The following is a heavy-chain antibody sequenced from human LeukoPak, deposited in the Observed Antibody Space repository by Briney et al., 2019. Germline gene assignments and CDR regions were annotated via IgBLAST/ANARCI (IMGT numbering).Heavy chain of an antibody. CDR2: IRSKAYGGTT. CDR1: GFTFGDYG. Sequence: PGGSLRLSCTASGFTFGDYGMSCVRQAPGKGLEWVGFIRSKAYGGTTEYAASVKGRSIISRDDFKSIAYLQMNSLKTEDTAVYYCTRSSSGWYSDYWGQGTLVTVSS. CDR3: TRSSSGWYSDY. J-gene: IGHJ4*02. V-gene: IGHV3-49*04. D-gene: IGHD6-19*01.